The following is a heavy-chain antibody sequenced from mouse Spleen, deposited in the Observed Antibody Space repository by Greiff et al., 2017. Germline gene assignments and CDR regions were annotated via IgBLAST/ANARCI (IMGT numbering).Heavy chain of an antibody. CDR2: IDPSDSYT. CDR1: GYTFTSYW. J-gene: IGHJ2*01. D-gene: IGHD1-1*01. V-gene: IGHV1-50*01. Sequence: QVQLQQPGAELVKPGASVKLSCKASGYTFTSYWMQWVKQRPGQGLEWIGEIDPSDSYTNYNQKFKGKATLTVDTSSSTAYMELRSLTSEDTAVYYCARRGYYGSSWDFDYWGQVTTLTVSS. CDR3: ARRGYYGSSWDFDY.